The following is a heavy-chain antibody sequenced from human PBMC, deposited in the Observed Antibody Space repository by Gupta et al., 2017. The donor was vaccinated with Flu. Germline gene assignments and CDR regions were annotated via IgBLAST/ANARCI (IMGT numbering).Heavy chain of an antibody. V-gene: IGHV4-4*02. CDR1: SPSITSSNW. J-gene: IGHJ5*02. D-gene: IGHD4-4*01. CDR3: ARVAYRRDWIDP. CDR2: IYHDGSA. Sequence: QVQLQQSRPGLVKPSGTLSLTCAVSSPSITSSNWWTWVRQPPGKGLEWIGEIYHDGSANYNETLKSRVTISVDRSKSQFSLSLRSVTAADTAVYYCARVAYRRDWIDPWGQGTLVTVSS.